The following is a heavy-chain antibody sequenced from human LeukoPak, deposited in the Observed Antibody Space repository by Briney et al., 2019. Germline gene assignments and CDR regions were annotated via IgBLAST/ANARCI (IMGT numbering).Heavy chain of an antibody. Sequence: GGSLRLSCAASGFIFDDYLIHWVRQRPGKGLEWVSLISWDGGVTYHADSVKGRFTISRDNSKNSLYLQMNSLRAEDTAVYYCASLDSYDILTGYYTSGDYWGQGTLVTVSS. CDR2: ISWDGGVT. D-gene: IGHD3-9*01. CDR1: GFIFDDYL. CDR3: ASLDSYDILTGYYTSGDY. V-gene: IGHV3-43*01. J-gene: IGHJ4*02.